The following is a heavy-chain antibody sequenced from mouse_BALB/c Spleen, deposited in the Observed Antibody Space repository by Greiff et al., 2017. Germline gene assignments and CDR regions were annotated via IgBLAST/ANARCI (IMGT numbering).Heavy chain of an antibody. D-gene: IGHD2-14*01. CDR2: ISSGSSTI. V-gene: IGHV5-17*02. J-gene: IGHJ4*01. CDR1: GFTFSSFG. Sequence: DVKLQESGGGLVQPGGSRKLSCAASGFTFSSFGMHWVRQAPEKGLEWVAYISSGSSTIYYADTVKGRFTISRDNPKNTLFLQMTSLRSEDTAMYYCAREPPSYYRYDDYAMDYWGQGTSVTVSS. CDR3: AREPPSYYRYDDYAMDY.